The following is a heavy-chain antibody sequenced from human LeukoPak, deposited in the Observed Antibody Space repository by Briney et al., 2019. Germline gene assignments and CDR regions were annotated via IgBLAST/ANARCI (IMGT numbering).Heavy chain of an antibody. CDR3: ARDTGTYYFAY. J-gene: IGHJ4*02. Sequence: SETLSLTCTVSGGSISSDNYYWSWIRQHPGKVLGRIGDIYYSGNTYYNPSLESRVTISIDTSKNHFSLKLSSVTAADTAVYYCARDTGTYYFAYWGQGTLVTVSS. D-gene: IGHD1-7*01. CDR1: GGSISSDNYY. V-gene: IGHV4-31*03. CDR2: IYYSGNT.